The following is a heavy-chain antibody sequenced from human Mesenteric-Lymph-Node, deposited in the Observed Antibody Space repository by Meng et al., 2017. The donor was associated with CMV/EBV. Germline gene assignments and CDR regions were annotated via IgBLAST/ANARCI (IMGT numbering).Heavy chain of an antibody. V-gene: IGHV4-61*01. CDR1: GDSVSTGSHY. D-gene: IGHD2-2*01. CDR3: ATDPVVPAAVSRGYYYYYGLDV. Sequence: SETLSLTCTVSGDSVSTGSHYWSWIRQPPEKGLEWIGYIYYGGSFKYNPSLKSRVTISLDTSKNQFSLKLTSVTAADTAVYYCATDPVVPAAVSRGYYYYYGLDVWGQGTAVTVSS. J-gene: IGHJ6*02. CDR2: IYYGGSF.